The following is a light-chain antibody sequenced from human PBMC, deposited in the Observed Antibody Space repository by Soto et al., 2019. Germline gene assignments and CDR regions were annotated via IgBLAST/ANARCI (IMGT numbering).Light chain of an antibody. J-gene: IGKJ1*01. CDR2: DAS. V-gene: IGKV1-5*01. Sequence: DIQMTQSPSTLSASVGDRVTITCRASQSINTCLAWYQRKPGKAPKLLIFDASTLESGVPSRFSGSGSGPEFTLTISSLQPDDFATYYCQQYNIYSWTFGQGTKVEVK. CDR1: QSINTC. CDR3: QQYNIYSWT.